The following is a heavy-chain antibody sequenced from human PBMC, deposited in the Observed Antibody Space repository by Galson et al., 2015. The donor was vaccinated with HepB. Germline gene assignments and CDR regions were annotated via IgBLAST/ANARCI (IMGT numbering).Heavy chain of an antibody. Sequence: SVKVSCKASGGTFSSYAISWVRQAPGQGLEWMGGIIPIFGTANYAQKFQGRVTITADESTSTAYMELSSLRSEDTAVYYCARDPPCCSGGSRSDAFDIWGQGTMVTVSS. CDR1: GGTFSSYA. CDR2: IIPIFGTA. J-gene: IGHJ3*02. CDR3: ARDPPCCSGGSRSDAFDI. V-gene: IGHV1-69*13. D-gene: IGHD2-15*01.